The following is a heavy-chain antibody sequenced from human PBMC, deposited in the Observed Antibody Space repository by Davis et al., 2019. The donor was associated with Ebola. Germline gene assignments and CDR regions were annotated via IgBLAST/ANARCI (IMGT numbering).Heavy chain of an antibody. J-gene: IGHJ6*02. CDR3: ARVGWGLRYYYYGMDV. CDR1: GFTFSSYS. Sequence: GESLKISCAASGFTFSSYSMNWVRQAPGKGLEWVSSISSSSSYIYYADSVKGRFTISRDNAKNSLYLQMNSLRAEDTAVYYCARVGWGLRYYYYGMDVWGQGTTVTVSS. V-gene: IGHV3-21*01. D-gene: IGHD1-26*01. CDR2: ISSSSSYI.